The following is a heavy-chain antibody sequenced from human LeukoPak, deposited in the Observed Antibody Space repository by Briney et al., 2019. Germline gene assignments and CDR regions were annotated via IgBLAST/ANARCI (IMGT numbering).Heavy chain of an antibody. V-gene: IGHV1-69*06. CDR2: IIPIFGTA. J-gene: IGHJ6*03. CDR3: ARARLLWFGEQCYLDV. Sequence: ASVKVSCKASGGTFSSYAISWVRPAPGQGLEWMGRIIPIFGTANYAQKFQGRVTITADKSTSTAYMELSSLRSEDTAVYYCARARLLWFGEQCYLDVWGKGTTVTVSS. D-gene: IGHD3-10*01. CDR1: GGTFSSYA.